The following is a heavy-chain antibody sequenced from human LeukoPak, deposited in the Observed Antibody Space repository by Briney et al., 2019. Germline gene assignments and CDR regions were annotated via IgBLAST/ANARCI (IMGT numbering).Heavy chain of an antibody. J-gene: IGHJ4*02. CDR2: ISSRSTSI. CDR3: ARAKDGDDHPGDY. CDR1: GFTFRDAA. D-gene: IGHD4-17*01. Sequence: GGSLRLSCAVSGFTFRDAAMTWVRQAPGKGLECVSYISSRSTSIYYANSVRGRFTISRDNAKNSLYLQMNSLRDEDTAVYSCARAKDGDDHPGDYWGQGTLVTVSS. V-gene: IGHV3-48*02.